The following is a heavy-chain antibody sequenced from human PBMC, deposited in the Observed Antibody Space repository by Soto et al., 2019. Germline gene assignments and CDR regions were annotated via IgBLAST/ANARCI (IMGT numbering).Heavy chain of an antibody. V-gene: IGHV1-3*01. Sequence: ASVKVSCKASGYTFTSYAMHWVLQAPGQRLEWMGWINAGNGNTKYSQKFQGRVTITRDTSASTAYMELSSLRSEDTAVYYCARERPNYYYYYYMDVWGKGTTVTVSS. CDR1: GYTFTSYA. CDR2: INAGNGNT. J-gene: IGHJ6*03. CDR3: ARERPNYYYYYYMDV.